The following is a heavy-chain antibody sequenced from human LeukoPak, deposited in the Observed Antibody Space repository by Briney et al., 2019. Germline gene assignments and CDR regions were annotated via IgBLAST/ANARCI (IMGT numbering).Heavy chain of an antibody. CDR2: IYHSGST. CDR1: GYSISSGYY. V-gene: IGHV4-38-2*02. CDR3: ARVDYYDSSGYYYESGAFDI. D-gene: IGHD3-22*01. J-gene: IGHJ3*02. Sequence: SETLSLTCTVSGYSISSGYYWGWIRQPPGKGLEWIGSIYHSGSTYYNPSLKSRVTISVDTSKNQSSLKLSSVTAADTAVYYCARVDYYDSSGYYYESGAFDIWGQGTMVTVSS.